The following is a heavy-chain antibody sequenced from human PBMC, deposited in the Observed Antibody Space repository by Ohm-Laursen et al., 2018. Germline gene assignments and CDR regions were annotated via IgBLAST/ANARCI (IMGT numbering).Heavy chain of an antibody. CDR1: GSTFSSYA. J-gene: IGHJ5*01. CDR2: ISYDGSNK. Sequence: SLRLSCAASGSTFSSYAMSWVRQAPGKGLEWVAVISYDGSNKYYADSVKGRFTISRDNSKNTLYLQMNSLRAEDTAVFYCAKGTAYQLLSHNWVDSWGQGTLVTVSS. V-gene: IGHV3-30*18. D-gene: IGHD2-2*01. CDR3: AKGTAYQLLSHNWVDS.